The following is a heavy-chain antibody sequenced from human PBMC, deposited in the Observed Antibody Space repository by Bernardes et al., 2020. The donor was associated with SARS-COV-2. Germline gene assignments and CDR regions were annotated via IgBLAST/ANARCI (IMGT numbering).Heavy chain of an antibody. Sequence: ASVKVSCKASGYTLSDYYMHWVRQAPGQGLEWMGWINPHSGGTNYAQKFQGRVTMTRDTSISTAYMELSRLTSDDTAVYYCARDLDRLYSGSRTDAFDIWGQGTMVTVSS. CDR3: ARDLDRLYSGSRTDAFDI. CDR2: INPHSGGT. CDR1: GYTLSDYY. J-gene: IGHJ3*02. V-gene: IGHV1-2*02. D-gene: IGHD1-26*01.